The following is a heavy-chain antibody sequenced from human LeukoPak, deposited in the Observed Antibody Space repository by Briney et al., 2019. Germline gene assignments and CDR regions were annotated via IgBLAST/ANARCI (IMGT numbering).Heavy chain of an antibody. J-gene: IGHJ4*02. CDR3: ARERGLQSFNYFDY. Sequence: SSVTVSCKASGGTFISYAISWVRQAPGQGLEWMGRIIPILGIANYAQKFQGRVTITADKSTSTAYMELSSLRSEDTAVYYCARERGLQSFNYFDYWGQGTLVTVSS. D-gene: IGHD4-4*01. V-gene: IGHV1-69*04. CDR1: GGTFISYA. CDR2: IIPILGIA.